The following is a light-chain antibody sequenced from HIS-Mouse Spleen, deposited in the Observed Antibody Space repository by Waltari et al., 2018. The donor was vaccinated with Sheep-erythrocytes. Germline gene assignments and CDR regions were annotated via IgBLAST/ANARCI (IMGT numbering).Light chain of an antibody. Sequence: QPALTQPASFSGSPGQPIPISCPGTSSDVGSYNLVPWYQQHPAKAPKRMIIEGIKRPSGVSNRFSGSKSGNTASLTISGLQAEDEADYYCCSYAGSSTPWVFGGGTKLTVL. CDR2: EGI. CDR1: SSDVGSYNL. CDR3: CSYAGSSTPWV. J-gene: IGLJ3*02. V-gene: IGLV2-23*01.